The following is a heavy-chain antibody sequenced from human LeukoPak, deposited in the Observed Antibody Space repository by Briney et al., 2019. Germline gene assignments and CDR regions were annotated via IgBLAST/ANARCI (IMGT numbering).Heavy chain of an antibody. CDR2: IKSKTDGGTT. V-gene: IGHV3-15*01. D-gene: IGHD6-13*01. J-gene: IGHJ4*02. CDR3: ARQQLVLDY. Sequence: GGSLRLSCAASGFTFSNAWMSWVRQAPGKGLEWVGHIKSKTDGGTTDYAAPVKGRFTISRDDSENTLYLQMNSLKTEDTAVYYCARQQLVLDYWGQGTLVTVSS. CDR1: GFTFSNAW.